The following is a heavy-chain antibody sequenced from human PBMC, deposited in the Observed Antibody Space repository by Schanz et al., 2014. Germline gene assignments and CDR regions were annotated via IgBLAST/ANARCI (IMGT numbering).Heavy chain of an antibody. V-gene: IGHV3-11*05. CDR2: ISDSGTYT. Sequence: QVQVVQSGGGLVKPGGSLRLSCAASGFVFGDYYMTWIRQAPGKGLEWLSYISDSGTYTNYADSVKGRFTISRDNAKSSLYLQMNSLRVEDTAVYYCAASSGWHPSTDYSGQGTLVTVSS. J-gene: IGHJ4*02. D-gene: IGHD6-19*01. CDR1: GFVFGDYY. CDR3: AASSGWHPSTDY.